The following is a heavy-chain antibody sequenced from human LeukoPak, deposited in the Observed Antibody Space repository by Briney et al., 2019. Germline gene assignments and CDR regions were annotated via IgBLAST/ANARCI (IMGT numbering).Heavy chain of an antibody. Sequence: GASVKVSCKASGYTFTGYYMHWVRQAPGQGLEWMGWINPDSGGTNFAQTFQGRVTMTRDTSISTAYMELSSLRSDDTAVYYCARGNYDSSDFEYLQHWGQGTPVTVSS. CDR3: ARGNYDSSDFEYLQH. V-gene: IGHV1-2*02. CDR2: INPDSGGT. D-gene: IGHD3-22*01. CDR1: GYTFTGYY. J-gene: IGHJ1*01.